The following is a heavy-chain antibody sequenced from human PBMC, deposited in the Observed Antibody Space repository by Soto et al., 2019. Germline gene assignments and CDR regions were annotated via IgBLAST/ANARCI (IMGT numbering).Heavy chain of an antibody. Sequence: QVQLQESGPGLVKPSQTLSLTCTVSGRSISSGGYYWSWIRQHPGKGLEWIGYIYYSGSTYYNTSLKSRVTSSVDTSNTQFCLKLRSVTAADTAVYYCARDGGRYYYESSGYYRGFDAFDIWGQGTMVTVSS. D-gene: IGHD3-22*01. CDR3: ARDGGRYYYESSGYYRGFDAFDI. CDR1: GRSISSGGYY. J-gene: IGHJ3*02. V-gene: IGHV4-31*03. CDR2: IYYSGST.